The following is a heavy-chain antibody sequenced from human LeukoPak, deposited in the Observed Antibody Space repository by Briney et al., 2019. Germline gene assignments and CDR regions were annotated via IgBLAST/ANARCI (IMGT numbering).Heavy chain of an antibody. V-gene: IGHV4-59*08. Sequence: SETLSLTCVVSGGSFSGYLWSWIRQPPGKGLEWIGYIYYSGSTNYNPSLKSRVTISVDTSKNQFSLKLSSVTAADTAVYYCARIPSMVNYYYGMDVWGQGTTVTVSS. D-gene: IGHD4/OR15-4a*01. J-gene: IGHJ6*02. CDR1: GGSFSGYL. CDR2: IYYSGST. CDR3: ARIPSMVNYYYGMDV.